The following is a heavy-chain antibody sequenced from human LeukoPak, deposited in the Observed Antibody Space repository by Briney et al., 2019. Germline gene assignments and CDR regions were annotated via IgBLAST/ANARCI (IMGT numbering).Heavy chain of an antibody. Sequence: SVKVSCKASGGTFSSYAISWVRQAPGQGLEWMGGIIPIFGTANYAQKFQGRVTITADESTSTAYMELSSLRSEDTAVYYCARTIFGVVMDYYYYYYYMDVWGKGTTVTVSS. CDR3: ARTIFGVVMDYYYYYYYMDV. CDR1: GGTFSSYA. CDR2: IIPIFGTA. J-gene: IGHJ6*03. D-gene: IGHD3-3*01. V-gene: IGHV1-69*01.